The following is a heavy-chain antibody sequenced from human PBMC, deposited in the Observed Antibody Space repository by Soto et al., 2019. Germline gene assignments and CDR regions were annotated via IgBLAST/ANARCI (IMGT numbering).Heavy chain of an antibody. J-gene: IGHJ6*02. Sequence: SVKVSCKASGYTFTSYGISWVRQAPGQGLEWMGWISAYNGNTNYAQKLQGRVTMTTDTSTSTAYMELRSLRSDDTAVYYCARGLKYYDFWSGYYYYYYGMDVWGQGTTVTVSS. CDR1: GYTFTSYG. D-gene: IGHD3-3*01. CDR2: ISAYNGNT. CDR3: ARGLKYYDFWSGYYYYYYGMDV. V-gene: IGHV1-18*01.